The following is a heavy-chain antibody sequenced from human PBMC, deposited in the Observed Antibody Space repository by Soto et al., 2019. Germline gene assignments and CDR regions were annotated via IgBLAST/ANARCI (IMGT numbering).Heavy chain of an antibody. CDR3: ARDRLYYYGSGSYYNPSFDI. Sequence: SLRLSCAASGFTFSSYSMNWVRQAPGKGLEWVSYISSSSSTIYYADSVKGRFTISRDNAKNSLYLQMNSLRDEDTAVYYCARDRLYYYGSGSYYNPSFDIWGQGTMVTVSS. CDR2: ISSSSSTI. V-gene: IGHV3-48*02. D-gene: IGHD3-10*01. J-gene: IGHJ3*02. CDR1: GFTFSSYS.